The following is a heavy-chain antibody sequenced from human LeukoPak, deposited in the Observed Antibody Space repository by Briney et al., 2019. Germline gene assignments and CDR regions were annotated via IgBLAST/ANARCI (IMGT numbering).Heavy chain of an antibody. D-gene: IGHD6-13*01. V-gene: IGHV4-34*01. CDR3: ARDWGSSWYRGGDY. Sequence: SETLSLTCAVYGGSFSGYYWSWIRQPPGKGLEWIGEINHSGSTNYNPSLKSRVTISVDTSKNQFSLRLSSVTAADTAVYYCARDWGSSWYRGGDYWGQGTLVTVSS. CDR2: INHSGST. CDR1: GGSFSGYY. J-gene: IGHJ4*02.